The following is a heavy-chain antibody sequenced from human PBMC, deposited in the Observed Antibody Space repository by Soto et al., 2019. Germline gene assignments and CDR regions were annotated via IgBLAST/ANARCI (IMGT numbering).Heavy chain of an antibody. CDR3: ARLRRWGYCSSTSCYRSSYYYYGMDV. Sequence: SETLSLTCTVSGGSVSSGSYYWSWIRQPPGKGLEWIGYIYYSGSTNYNPSLKSRVTISVDTFKNQFSLKLSSVTAADTAVYYCARLRRWGYCSSTSCYRSSYYYYGMDVWGQGTTVTVSS. J-gene: IGHJ6*02. CDR2: IYYSGST. D-gene: IGHD2-2*02. V-gene: IGHV4-61*01. CDR1: GGSVSSGSYY.